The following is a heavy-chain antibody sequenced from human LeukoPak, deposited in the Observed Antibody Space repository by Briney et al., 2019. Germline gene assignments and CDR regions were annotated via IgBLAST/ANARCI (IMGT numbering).Heavy chain of an antibody. CDR3: ARVAYGSGSQTFYYYGMDV. D-gene: IGHD3-10*01. Sequence: SETLSLTCTVSGASISSYYWSWIRQPPGKGLEWIGYIYHTGSANSNASLKSRVTISVDTSKNQFSLKLRSVTAADTAVYYCARVAYGSGSQTFYYYGMDVWGQGTTVTVSS. V-gene: IGHV4-59*01. CDR2: IYHTGSA. J-gene: IGHJ6*02. CDR1: GASISSYY.